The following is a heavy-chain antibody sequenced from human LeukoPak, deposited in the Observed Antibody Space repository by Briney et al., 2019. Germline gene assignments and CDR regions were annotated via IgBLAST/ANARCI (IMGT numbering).Heavy chain of an antibody. V-gene: IGHV3-48*03. CDR3: ARETLGCGGDCYDY. CDR1: GFCFSTYE. D-gene: IGHD2-21*02. J-gene: IGHJ1*01. Sequence: PGGSLRLSCATSGFCFSTYEFNWVRQAPGKGLEWIAYISSSGSGIYYADSVRGRFTVSRDDAKNSLYLQMNNLRAEDKAVYYCARETLGCGGDCYDYWGQGTLVTVSS. CDR2: ISSSGSGI.